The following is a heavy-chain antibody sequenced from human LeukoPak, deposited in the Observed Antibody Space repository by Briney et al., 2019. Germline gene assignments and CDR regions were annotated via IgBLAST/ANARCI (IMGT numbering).Heavy chain of an antibody. CDR1: GYTFTSYD. J-gene: IGHJ5*02. D-gene: IGHD2-2*01. V-gene: IGHV1-8*01. Sequence: ASVKVSCKASGYTFTSYDINWVRQATGQGLEWMGWMNPNSGNTGYAQKFQGRVTMTRNTSISTAYMELSSLRSEDTAVYYCARDTYCSSTSCYHWFDPWGQGTLVTVSS. CDR3: ARDTYCSSTSCYHWFDP. CDR2: MNPNSGNT.